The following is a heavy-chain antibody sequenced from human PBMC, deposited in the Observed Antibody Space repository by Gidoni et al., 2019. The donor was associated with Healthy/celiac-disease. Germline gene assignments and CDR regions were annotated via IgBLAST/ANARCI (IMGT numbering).Heavy chain of an antibody. D-gene: IGHD6-6*01. J-gene: IGHJ4*02. CDR2: FGTA. CDR3: ARGAPPGQLAPFDY. V-gene: IGHV1-69*01. Sequence: FGTANYAQKFQGRVTITADESTSTAYMELSSLRSEDTAVYYCARGAPPGQLAPFDYWGQGTLVTVSS.